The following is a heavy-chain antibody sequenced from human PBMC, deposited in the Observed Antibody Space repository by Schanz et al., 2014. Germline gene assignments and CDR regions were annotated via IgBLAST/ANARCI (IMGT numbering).Heavy chain of an antibody. J-gene: IGHJ4*02. CDR3: ARIGGSVFDY. CDR1: GITFSSHS. Sequence: EVHLVESGGGLVQPGGSLRLSCAASGITFSSHSFNWVRQAPGKGLEWISYITYNGGTIYYADSVKGRFTISRDNAKNSLYLEMNSLRAEDTALYYCARIGGSVFDYWAQGTLVNVSS. D-gene: IGHD3-10*01. CDR2: ITYNGGTI. V-gene: IGHV3-48*01.